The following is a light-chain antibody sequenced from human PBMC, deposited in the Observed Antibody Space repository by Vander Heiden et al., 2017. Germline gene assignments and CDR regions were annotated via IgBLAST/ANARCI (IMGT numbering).Light chain of an antibody. Sequence: SVLTQPPSASGTPGQRVTIPCSGSRSDLRTKSATRYPQSPGTAPKLPSYRYDQRPSGVPGRVSGSKSGSSASLAISGLQSEDEAEYYCATWDDSLNDWVFGGGTKLTVL. CDR1: RSDLRTKS. CDR2: RYD. V-gene: IGLV1-44*01. J-gene: IGLJ3*02. CDR3: ATWDDSLNDWV.